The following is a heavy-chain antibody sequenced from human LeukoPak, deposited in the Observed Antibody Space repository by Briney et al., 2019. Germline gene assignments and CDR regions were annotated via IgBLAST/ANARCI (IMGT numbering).Heavy chain of an antibody. CDR3: ARGHYDILTGYYSNYFDY. D-gene: IGHD3-9*01. V-gene: IGHV4-34*01. CDR2: INHSGST. J-gene: IGHJ4*02. Sequence: SETLSLTCAVYGGSFSGYYWSWIRQPPGEGLEWIGEINHSGSTNYNPSLKSRVTISVDTSKNQFSLKLSSVTAADTAVYYCARGHYDILTGYYSNYFDYWGQGTLVTVSS. CDR1: GGSFSGYY.